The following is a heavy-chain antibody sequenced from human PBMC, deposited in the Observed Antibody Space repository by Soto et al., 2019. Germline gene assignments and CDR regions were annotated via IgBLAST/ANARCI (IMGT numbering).Heavy chain of an antibody. J-gene: IGHJ4*02. V-gene: IGHV3-7*05. Sequence: EVQLVESGGGLVQPGGSLRLSCVASGFTLSSYWMSWVRQAPGKGLEWVASINEGGGDKYFVDSVKGRFTISRDDAKKTLYLQMSSLSAEDTAVYYCARDSNRRGDYWGQGTLVTVSA. CDR2: INEGGGDK. CDR1: GFTLSSYW. CDR3: ARDSNRRGDY.